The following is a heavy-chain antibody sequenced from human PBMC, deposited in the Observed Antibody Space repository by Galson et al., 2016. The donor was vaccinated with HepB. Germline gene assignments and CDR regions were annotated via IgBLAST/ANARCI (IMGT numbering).Heavy chain of an antibody. CDR1: GYTFTRYG. J-gene: IGHJ5*02. CDR2: INTNTGNP. D-gene: IGHD3-22*01. CDR3: AREDQYYYDSNTYHPHRGWLDP. Sequence: SVKVSCKASGYTFTRYGMNWVRQAPGQGLEWMGWINTNTGNPTYAQGFTGRFVFSLDTSVSTAYLQISSLKPEDTAVYYCAREDQYYYDSNTYHPHRGWLDPWGQGTLVTVSS. V-gene: IGHV7-4-1*02.